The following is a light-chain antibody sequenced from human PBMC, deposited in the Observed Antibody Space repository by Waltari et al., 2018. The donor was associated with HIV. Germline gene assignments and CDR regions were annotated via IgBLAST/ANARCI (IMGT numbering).Light chain of an antibody. Sequence: IVMTQSPLSLPVTPGEPASISCRSSRSLLHTNGYNYLDWYLQKPGQSPQLLIYLGSNRASGVPDRFSGSGSGTDFTLKISRVEAEDVGVYYCMQALQPPWTFGQGTKVEI. CDR1: RSLLHTNGYNY. J-gene: IGKJ1*01. V-gene: IGKV2-28*01. CDR3: MQALQPPWT. CDR2: LGS.